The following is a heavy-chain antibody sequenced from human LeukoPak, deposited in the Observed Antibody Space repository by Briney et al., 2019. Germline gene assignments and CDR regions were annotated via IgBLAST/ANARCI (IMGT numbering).Heavy chain of an antibody. Sequence: QPGGSLRLSCAASGFSLSSYWMHWVRQAPGKGLVWVLRVNGDGSRTSYADSVKGRFTISRDDAKNTLYLQMNSLRAEDTAVYYCAREGYFDSSGYGFGYWGQGTLVTVSS. V-gene: IGHV3-74*01. D-gene: IGHD3-22*01. CDR2: VNGDGSRT. CDR3: AREGYFDSSGYGFGY. CDR1: GFSLSSYW. J-gene: IGHJ4*02.